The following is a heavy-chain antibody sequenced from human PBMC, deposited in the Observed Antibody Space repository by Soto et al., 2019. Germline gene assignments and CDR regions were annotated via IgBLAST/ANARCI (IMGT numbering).Heavy chain of an antibody. CDR3: AHSPRIVGAIDY. D-gene: IGHD1-26*01. CDR1: RFSLSPRGAG. J-gene: IGHJ4*02. Sequence: PTQTLTLTCTCSRFSLSPRGAGVGWIRQPPGKAQERLALQSWNDDKRYSPSLKRRLTITKYTSKNQVVLTMTNMDPVDTATYYCAHSPRIVGAIDYWGQGTLVTVSS. V-gene: IGHV2-5*01. CDR2: QSWNDDK.